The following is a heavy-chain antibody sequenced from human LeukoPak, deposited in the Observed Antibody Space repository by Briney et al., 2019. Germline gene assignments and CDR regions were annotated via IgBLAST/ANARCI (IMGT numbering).Heavy chain of an antibody. CDR2: ISAYNGNT. Sequence: GASVKVSCKASGYTFIGYYMHWVRQAPGQGLEWMGWISAYNGNTNYAQKLQGRVTMTTDTSTSTAYMELRSLRSDDTAVYYCARGSHFIVLMVYATDVAFDYWGQGTLVTVSS. D-gene: IGHD2-8*01. V-gene: IGHV1-18*04. CDR3: ARGSHFIVLMVYATDVAFDY. CDR1: GYTFIGYY. J-gene: IGHJ4*02.